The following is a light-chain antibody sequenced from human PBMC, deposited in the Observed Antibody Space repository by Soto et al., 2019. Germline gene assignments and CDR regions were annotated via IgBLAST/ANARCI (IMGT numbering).Light chain of an antibody. CDR3: SSYRSGSTLVV. CDR2: EVS. Sequence: QSVLTQPASVSGSPGQPITISCTGTSSDVGGYNYVSWYQQHPGKAPKFIIYEVSNRPSGVSNRFSGSKSGNTASLTISGLQADDEADYYCSSYRSGSTLVVFGGGTQLTVL. CDR1: SSDVGGYNY. J-gene: IGLJ3*02. V-gene: IGLV2-14*01.